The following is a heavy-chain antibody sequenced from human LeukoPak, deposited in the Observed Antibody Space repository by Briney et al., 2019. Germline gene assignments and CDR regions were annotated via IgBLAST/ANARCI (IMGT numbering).Heavy chain of an antibody. D-gene: IGHD3-3*01. CDR1: GFIFSNYE. CDR3: ARAGGFLEWLFQLDY. CDR2: ISRSGDTI. J-gene: IGHJ4*02. V-gene: IGHV3-48*03. Sequence: GGSLRRSCAASGFIFSNYEMNWVRQAPGKGLEWVSYISRSGDTIYYADSVKGRFTISRDNARNSLYLQMNSLTAEDTAIYYCARAGGFLEWLFQLDYWGQGTLVTVSS.